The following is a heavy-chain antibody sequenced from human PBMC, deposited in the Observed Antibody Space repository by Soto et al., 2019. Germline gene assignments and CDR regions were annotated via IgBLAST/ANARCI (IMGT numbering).Heavy chain of an antibody. V-gene: IGHV3-30-3*01. CDR3: ARDLPGAYNYAMDV. J-gene: IGHJ6*02. CDR2: ISYDGSNN. CDR1: GFTLSSYA. Sequence: GGSLRLACAASGFTLSSYAMHWVRQAPGKGLEWVAVISYDGSNNYYADSVKGRFTISRDNSKNTLYLQMNSLRAEDTAVYYCARDLPGAYNYAMDVRGPGTTVTVSS. D-gene: IGHD1-26*01.